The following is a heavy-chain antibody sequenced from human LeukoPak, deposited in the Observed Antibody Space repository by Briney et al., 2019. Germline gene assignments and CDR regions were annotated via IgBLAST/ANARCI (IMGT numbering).Heavy chain of an antibody. V-gene: IGHV4-38-2*02. CDR1: GYSISSGFY. CDR2: IYHSGST. CDR3: ARGVGLTQGGTFVY. Sequence: SETLSLTCTVSGYSISSGFYWGWIRQPPGKGLEWIGSIYHSGSTHYNSSLKSRVTISVDTSKNQLSLKLSSVTAADTAVYYCARGVGLTQGGTFVYWGQGTLVTVSS. D-gene: IGHD1-1*01. J-gene: IGHJ4*02.